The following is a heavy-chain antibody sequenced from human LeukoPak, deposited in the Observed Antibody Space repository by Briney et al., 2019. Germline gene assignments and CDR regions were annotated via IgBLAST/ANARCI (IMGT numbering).Heavy chain of an antibody. Sequence: GGSLRLPCAASGFTFSSYSMTWVRQAPGKGLEWVSSISSSSSYIYYADSVKGRFTISRDNAKNSLYLQMNSLRAEDTAVYYCARLRGYSYGIDYWGQGTLVTVSS. CDR2: ISSSSSYI. V-gene: IGHV3-21*01. CDR3: ARLRGYSYGIDY. J-gene: IGHJ4*02. CDR1: GFTFSSYS. D-gene: IGHD5-18*01.